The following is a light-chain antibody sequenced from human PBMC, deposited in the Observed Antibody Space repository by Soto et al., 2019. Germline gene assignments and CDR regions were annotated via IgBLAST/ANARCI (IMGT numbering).Light chain of an antibody. CDR1: QDISNH. Sequence: DIQMTQSPSSLSASVGDRVTIPCQARQDISNHLNCYQQKTGKAPKLLIYDASNLETGVPSRFSGSGSGTDFTVTISSLQPEDFATYSCQQYYNLPITFGQGTRLEI. CDR2: DAS. J-gene: IGKJ5*01. CDR3: QQYYNLPIT. V-gene: IGKV1-33*01.